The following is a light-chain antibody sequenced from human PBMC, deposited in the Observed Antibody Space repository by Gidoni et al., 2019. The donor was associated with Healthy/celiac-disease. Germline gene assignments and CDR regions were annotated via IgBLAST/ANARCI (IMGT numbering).Light chain of an antibody. CDR1: QSISSW. J-gene: IGKJ2*01. CDR2: DAS. V-gene: IGKV1-5*01. Sequence: LHMTHSPSTMSASVGYRVNITCRASQSISSWLAWYQQKPGKAPKLLIYDASSLASGVPSRFIGSGSGTEFTLTISSLQPDDFATYYCQQYNSSPYTFGQGNKLEIK. CDR3: QQYNSSPYT.